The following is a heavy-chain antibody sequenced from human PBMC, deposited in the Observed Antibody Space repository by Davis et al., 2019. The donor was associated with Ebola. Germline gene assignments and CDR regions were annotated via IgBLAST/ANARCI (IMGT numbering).Heavy chain of an antibody. Sequence: MPSETLSLTCRVSGGSISSNYWSWIRQSPGKGLEWIGNIYYSGGTNYNPSLKGRVSISLDAPKDQFSLKLTSVIAADTAVYFCARVGGLGSSYFEAFDLWGQGTLVTVFS. CDR2: IYYSGGT. V-gene: IGHV4-59*01. CDR1: GGSISSNY. CDR3: ARVGGLGSSYFEAFDL. J-gene: IGHJ3*01. D-gene: IGHD1-26*01.